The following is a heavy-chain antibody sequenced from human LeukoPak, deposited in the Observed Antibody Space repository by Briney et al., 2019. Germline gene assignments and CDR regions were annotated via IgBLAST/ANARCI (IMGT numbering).Heavy chain of an antibody. J-gene: IGHJ3*02. CDR1: GGSISGSSYY. V-gene: IGHV4-39*07. Sequence: SETLSLTCTVSGGSISGSSYYWGWIRQPPGKGLEWIGSIYYSGSTYYNPSLKSRVTISVDTSKNQFSLKLSSVTAADTAVYYCARVEGITIFGVDRYSAFDIWGQGTMVTVSS. D-gene: IGHD3-3*01. CDR3: ARVEGITIFGVDRYSAFDI. CDR2: IYYSGST.